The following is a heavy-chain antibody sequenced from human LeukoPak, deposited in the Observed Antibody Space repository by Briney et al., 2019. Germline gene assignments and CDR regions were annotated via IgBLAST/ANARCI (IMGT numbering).Heavy chain of an antibody. CDR3: AREFGVVVSQTHPNYYYYMDV. CDR1: GYTFTIYA. V-gene: IGHV7-4-1*02. Sequence: GASVKVSCKASGYTFTIYAMNWVRQAPGQGLEWMGWINTNTGNPTYAQGVTGRFVFSLDTSVSTAYLQISSLKAEDTAVYYCAREFGVVVSQTHPNYYYYMDVWVKGTTVTVSS. J-gene: IGHJ6*03. CDR2: INTNTGNP. D-gene: IGHD3-22*01.